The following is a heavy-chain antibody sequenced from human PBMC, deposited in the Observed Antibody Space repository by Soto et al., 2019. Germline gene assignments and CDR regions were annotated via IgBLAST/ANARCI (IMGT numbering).Heavy chain of an antibody. V-gene: IGHV4-34*01. Sequence: PSETLSLTCAVYGGSFSGYYWSWIRQPPGKGLEWIGEINHSGSTNYNPSLKSRVTISVDTSKNQFSLKLSSVTAADTAVYYCARVRITMVRGVIKFYYYYYGMDVWGQGTTVTVSS. CDR3: ARVRITMVRGVIKFYYYYYGMDV. D-gene: IGHD3-10*01. J-gene: IGHJ6*02. CDR1: GGSFSGYY. CDR2: INHSGST.